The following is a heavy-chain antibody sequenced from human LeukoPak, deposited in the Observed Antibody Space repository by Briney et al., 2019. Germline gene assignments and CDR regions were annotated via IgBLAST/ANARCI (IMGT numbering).Heavy chain of an antibody. D-gene: IGHD6-13*01. CDR2: ISYDGSNK. CDR3: ASEGSSSSWPYFDY. CDR1: GFTFSSYA. Sequence: GRSLRLSCVASGFTFSSYAMHWVRQAPGKGLEWVAVISYDGSNKYYADSVKGRFTISRDNSKNTLYLQMNSLRAEDTAVYYCASEGSSSSWPYFDYWGQGTLVTVSS. V-gene: IGHV3-30*04. J-gene: IGHJ4*02.